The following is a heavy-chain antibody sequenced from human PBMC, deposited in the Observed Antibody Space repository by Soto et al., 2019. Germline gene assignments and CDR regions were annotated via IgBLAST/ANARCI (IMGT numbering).Heavy chain of an antibody. CDR3: ARVPISFLDYYYYMDV. Sequence: ASVKVSCKASGYTFTSYDINWVRQATGQGLEWMGWMNPNSGNTGYAQKFQGRVTMTRNTSISTAYMELSSLRSEDTAVYYCARVPISFLDYYYYMDVWGKGTTVTVSS. D-gene: IGHD3-9*01. CDR1: GYTFTSYD. J-gene: IGHJ6*03. V-gene: IGHV1-8*01. CDR2: MNPNSGNT.